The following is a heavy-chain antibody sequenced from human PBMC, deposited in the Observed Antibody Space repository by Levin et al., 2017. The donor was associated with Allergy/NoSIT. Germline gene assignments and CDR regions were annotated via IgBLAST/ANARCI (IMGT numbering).Heavy chain of an antibody. V-gene: IGHV4-59*01. CDR2: IYYSGST. CDR3: ARREHYGDYFDP. Sequence: KPSETLSLTCTVSGGSISSYYWSWIRQPPGKGLEWIGYIYYSGSTNYNPSLKSRVTISVDTSKNQFSLKLSSVTAADTAVYYCARREHYGDYFDPWGQGTLVTVSS. J-gene: IGHJ5*02. D-gene: IGHD4-17*01. CDR1: GGSISSYY.